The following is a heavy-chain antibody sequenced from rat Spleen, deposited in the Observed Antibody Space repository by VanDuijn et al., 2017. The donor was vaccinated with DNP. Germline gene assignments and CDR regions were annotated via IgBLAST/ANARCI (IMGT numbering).Heavy chain of an antibody. CDR2: MNSASST. CDR3: TRRYVGTNDDIDF. D-gene: IGHD1-12*02. V-gene: IGHV3-3*01. CDR1: GYSITSNY. Sequence: EVQLQESGPGLVKPSQSLSLTCSVTGYSITSNYWAWIRKFPGNKMEWMGYMNSASSTNYNPCLKSRISITRDTSKNQFFLQVNSVTTATIATYRLTRRYVGTNDDIDFSGQGVMVTDST. J-gene: IGHJ2*01.